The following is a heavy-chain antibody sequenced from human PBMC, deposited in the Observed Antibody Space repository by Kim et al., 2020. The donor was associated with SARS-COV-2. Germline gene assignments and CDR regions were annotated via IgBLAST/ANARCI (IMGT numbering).Heavy chain of an antibody. J-gene: IGHJ5*02. CDR3: ARREDNSPFDP. Sequence: ANHAQKFPCRVTITADESTSTAYMERSSLRSEDTAVYYCARREDNSPFDPWGQGTLVTVSS. CDR2: A. D-gene: IGHD1-20*01. V-gene: IGHV1-69*01.